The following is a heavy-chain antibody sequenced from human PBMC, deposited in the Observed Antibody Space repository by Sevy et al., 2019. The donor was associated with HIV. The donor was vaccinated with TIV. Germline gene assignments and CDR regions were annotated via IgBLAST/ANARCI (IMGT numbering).Heavy chain of an antibody. J-gene: IGHJ3*02. Sequence: GGSLRLSCAASGFTFSNAWMSWVRQAPGKGLEWVGRIKSKTDGGTTDYAAPVKGRFTISRDDSKNTPYLQMNSLKTEDTAVYYCTTETGTQSMAGDDAFDIWGQGTMVTVSS. D-gene: IGHD1-7*01. CDR2: IKSKTDGGTT. CDR3: TTETGTQSMAGDDAFDI. CDR1: GFTFSNAW. V-gene: IGHV3-15*01.